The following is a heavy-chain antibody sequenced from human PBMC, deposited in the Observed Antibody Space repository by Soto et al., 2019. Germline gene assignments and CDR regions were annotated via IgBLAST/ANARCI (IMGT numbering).Heavy chain of an antibody. J-gene: IGHJ3*02. CDR1: GFTFDDYG. Sequence: GGSLRLSCAASGFTFDDYGMSWVRQAPGKGLEWVSGINWNGGSTGYADSVKGRFTISRDNAKNSLYLQMNSLRAEDTALYHCARDSWRGGYYDILTGYPLGAFDIWGQGTMVTVSS. CDR2: INWNGGST. CDR3: ARDSWRGGYYDILTGYPLGAFDI. V-gene: IGHV3-20*01. D-gene: IGHD3-9*01.